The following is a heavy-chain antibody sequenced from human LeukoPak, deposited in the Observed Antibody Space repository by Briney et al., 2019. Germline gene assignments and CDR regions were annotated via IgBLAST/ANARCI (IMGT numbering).Heavy chain of an antibody. J-gene: IGHJ4*02. CDR3: ARGLDYYDSSVPGGY. CDR2: IIPIFGTA. CDR1: GGTFSSYA. D-gene: IGHD3-22*01. V-gene: IGHV1-69*13. Sequence: SVKVSCKASGGTFSSYAISWVRQAPGQGLEWMGGIIPIFGTANYAQKFQGRVTITADESTSTAYMELSSLRSEDTAVYYCARGLDYYDSSVPGGYWGQGTLVTVSS.